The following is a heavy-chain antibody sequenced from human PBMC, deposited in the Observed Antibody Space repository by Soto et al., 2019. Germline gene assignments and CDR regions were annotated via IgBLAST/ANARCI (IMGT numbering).Heavy chain of an antibody. CDR3: ERGRYGDY. CDR1: GYTFTSYG. J-gene: IGHJ4*02. CDR2: ISAHNGNT. Sequence: QVHLVQSGAEVKKPGASVKVSCKASGYTFTSYGITWVRQAPGQGLEWMGWISAHNGNTDYAQKLQGRVIVTRDTSTSTAYMELRSLRSDGTAVYYCERGRYGDYWGQGALVTVSS. D-gene: IGHD1-1*01. V-gene: IGHV1-18*01.